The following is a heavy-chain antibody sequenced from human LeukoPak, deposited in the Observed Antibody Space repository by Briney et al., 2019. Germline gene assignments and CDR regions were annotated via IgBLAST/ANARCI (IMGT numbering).Heavy chain of an antibody. CDR1: GGSISSGGYY. V-gene: IGHV4-31*03. CDR3: ARVRYRSGGSCYSPYYYYYMDV. D-gene: IGHD2-15*01. J-gene: IGHJ6*03. Sequence: TLSLTCTVSGGSISSGGYYWSWIRQHPGKGLEWIGYIYYSGSTYYNPSLKSRVTISVDTSKNQFSLKLSSVTAADTAVYYCARVRYRSGGSCYSPYYYYYMDVWGKGTTVTVSS. CDR2: IYYSGST.